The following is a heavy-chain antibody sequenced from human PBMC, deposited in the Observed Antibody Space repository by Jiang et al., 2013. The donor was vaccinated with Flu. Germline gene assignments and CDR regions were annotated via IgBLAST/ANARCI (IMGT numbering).Heavy chain of an antibody. CDR3: ARAPPRTTVTTLYYFDY. V-gene: IGHV4-34*01. CDR2: INHSGRT. D-gene: IGHD4-17*01. J-gene: IGHJ4*02. CDR1: GGSFTTYY. Sequence: LLKPSETLSLTCGVYGGSFTTYYWSWIRQPPGKGLEWIGEINHSGRTNYNPSLKSRVIISVDTSKNQFSLKLSSVTAADTAVYYCARAPPRTTVTTLYYFDYWGQGTLVTVSS.